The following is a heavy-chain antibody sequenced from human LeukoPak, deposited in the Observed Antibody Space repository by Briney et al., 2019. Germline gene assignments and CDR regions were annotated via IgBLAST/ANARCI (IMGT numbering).Heavy chain of an antibody. CDR2: INHSGST. Sequence: PSETLSLTCAVYGGSFSGYYWSWIRQPPGKGLEWIGEINHSGSTNYNPSLKSRVTISVDTSKNQFSLNLSSVTAADPAVYYCARRLIGLGHYYMDVWGKGTTVTVSS. J-gene: IGHJ6*03. CDR1: GGSFSGYY. D-gene: IGHD5-12*01. CDR3: ARRLIGLGHYYMDV. V-gene: IGHV4-34*01.